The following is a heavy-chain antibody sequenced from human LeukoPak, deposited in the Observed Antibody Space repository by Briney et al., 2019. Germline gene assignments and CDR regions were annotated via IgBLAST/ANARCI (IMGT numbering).Heavy chain of an antibody. D-gene: IGHD4-23*01. CDR3: ARALIGKSDY. CDR2: ISYDGSNK. V-gene: IGHV3-30-3*01. CDR1: GFTFSSYA. Sequence: GGSLRLSCAASGFTFSSYAMHWVRQAPGKGLEWVAVISYDGSNKYYADSVKGRFTISRDNSKNTLYLQMNSLRAEDTAVYYCARALIGKSDYWGQGTLVTVSS. J-gene: IGHJ4*02.